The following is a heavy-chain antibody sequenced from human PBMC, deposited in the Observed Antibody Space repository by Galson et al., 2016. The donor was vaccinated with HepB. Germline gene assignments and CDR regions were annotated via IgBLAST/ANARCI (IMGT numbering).Heavy chain of an antibody. CDR2: IYPADSDT. Sequence: QSGAEVKKPGESLKISCKGSGYSFTSYWIGWVRQMPGKGLGWMGIIYPADSDTRYSPSFQGQVTISADKSISSAYLQWSSLKASDSAMYYCARAYYDFWSDRTHQDCFDHWGQGTLVTVSS. CDR1: GYSFTSYW. J-gene: IGHJ4*02. V-gene: IGHV5-51*01. D-gene: IGHD3-3*01. CDR3: ARAYYDFWSDRTHQDCFDH.